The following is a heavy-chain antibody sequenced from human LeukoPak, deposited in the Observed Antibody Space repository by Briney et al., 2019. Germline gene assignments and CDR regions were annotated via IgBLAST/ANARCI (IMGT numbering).Heavy chain of an antibody. CDR2: INPDSGDT. Sequence: ASVKVSCEASGYIFTDYYLHWVRQAPGQGLESLGWINPDSGDTNFAQDFQGRVSMTRDTSISTAYMELSRLRSDDTAVYYCARGKSPPGIGAFDIWGQGTMVTVSS. CDR1: GYIFTDYY. J-gene: IGHJ3*02. CDR3: ARGKSPPGIGAFDI. V-gene: IGHV1-2*02.